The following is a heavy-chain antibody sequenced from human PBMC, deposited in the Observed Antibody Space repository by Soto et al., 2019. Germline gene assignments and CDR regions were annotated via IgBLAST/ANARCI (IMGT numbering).Heavy chain of an antibody. D-gene: IGHD3-3*01. Sequence: SETLSLTCAVYGGSFSGYYWSWIRQPPGKGLEWIGEINHSGSTNYNPSLKSRVTISVDTSKNQFSLKLSSVTAADTVVFYCARRTGFWEWLPRYYYYMDVWGKGTTVTVSS. CDR1: GGSFSGYY. V-gene: IGHV4-34*01. CDR2: INHSGST. J-gene: IGHJ6*03. CDR3: ARRTGFWEWLPRYYYYMDV.